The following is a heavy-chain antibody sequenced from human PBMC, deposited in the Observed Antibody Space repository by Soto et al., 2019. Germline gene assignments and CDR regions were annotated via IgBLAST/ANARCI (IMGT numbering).Heavy chain of an antibody. CDR2: INSDGSST. V-gene: IGHV3-74*01. Sequence: GGSLRLSCAASGFTFSSYWMHWVRQAPGKGLVWVSRINSDGSSTSYADSVKGRFTISRDNAKNTLYLQMNSLRAEDTAVYYCASERADYGGNSRYNYSGMDVWGQGTTVTVSS. D-gene: IGHD4-17*01. CDR3: ASERADYGGNSRYNYSGMDV. CDR1: GFTFSSYW. J-gene: IGHJ6*02.